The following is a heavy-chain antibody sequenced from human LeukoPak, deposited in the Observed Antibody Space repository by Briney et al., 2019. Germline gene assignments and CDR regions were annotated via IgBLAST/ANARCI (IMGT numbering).Heavy chain of an antibody. CDR2: IYYSGST. D-gene: IGHD4-17*01. Sequence: SQTLSLTCTVSGGSISSGGYYWSWIRQHPGKGLEWIGYIYYSGSTYYNPSLKSRVTISVDTSKNQFSLKLRSVTAADTAVYYCAREETTVTFFGVSRWFDPWGQGTLVTVSS. CDR3: AREETTVTFFGVSRWFDP. V-gene: IGHV4-31*03. CDR1: GGSISSGGYY. J-gene: IGHJ5*02.